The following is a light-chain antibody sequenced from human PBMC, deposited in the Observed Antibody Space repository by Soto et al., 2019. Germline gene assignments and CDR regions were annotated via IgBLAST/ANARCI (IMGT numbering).Light chain of an antibody. CDR3: QHYNTYSS. CDR2: AAS. V-gene: IGKV1-5*03. J-gene: IGKJ1*01. CDR1: QSISIW. Sequence: DIPMTQSPSALSASIGDRVTITCRASQSISIWLAWYQQKPGKAPKLLIYAASSLESGVPSRFSGSGSGTEFTLTISSLQPDDFATYYCQHYNTYSSFGQGTRVDVK.